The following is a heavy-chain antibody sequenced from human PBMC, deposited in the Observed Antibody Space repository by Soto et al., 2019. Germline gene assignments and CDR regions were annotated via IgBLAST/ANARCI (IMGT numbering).Heavy chain of an antibody. CDR2: ISAYNGNT. CDR1: GYTFTSYG. V-gene: IGHV1-18*01. CDR3: ARESGNYYGSGSYRYYFDY. J-gene: IGHJ4*02. D-gene: IGHD3-10*01. Sequence: ASVKVSCKASGYTFTSYGISWVRQAPGQGLEWMGWISAYNGNTNYAQKLQGRVTMTTDTSTSTAYMELRSLRSDDTAVYYCARESGNYYGSGSYRYYFDYWGQGTLVTVSS.